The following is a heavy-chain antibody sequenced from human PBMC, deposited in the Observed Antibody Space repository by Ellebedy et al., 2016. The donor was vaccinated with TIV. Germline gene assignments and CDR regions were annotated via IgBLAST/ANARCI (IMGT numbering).Heavy chain of an antibody. V-gene: IGHV3-23*01. D-gene: IGHD5-12*01. CDR3: AKAAGGPDSYYLDF. Sequence: PGGSLRLSCAASGFTFSTYTMTWVRQTPRRGLEWVSTVSGSGGSTYYADSVKGRFTISRDNSKNTLYRQMNSLGAEDTALYYCAKAAGGPDSYYLDFWGQGPLVTVSS. CDR1: GFTFSTYT. CDR2: VSGSGGST. J-gene: IGHJ4*02.